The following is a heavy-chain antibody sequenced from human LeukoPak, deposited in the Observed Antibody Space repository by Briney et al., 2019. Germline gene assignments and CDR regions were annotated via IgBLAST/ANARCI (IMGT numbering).Heavy chain of an antibody. V-gene: IGHV1-69*06. D-gene: IGHD6-13*01. Sequence: SSVKLSRTASGGTFSSYAISWVRQAPGHGLEWMGGIITIFATANYAQKFQGRVTITADKSTSTAYMELSSLRSEDTAVYYCAGPIAAASRDSGYYYGMDVWVKGGTVSVCS. CDR1: GGTFSSYA. J-gene: IGHJ6*04. CDR3: AGPIAAASRDSGYYYGMDV. CDR2: IITIFATA.